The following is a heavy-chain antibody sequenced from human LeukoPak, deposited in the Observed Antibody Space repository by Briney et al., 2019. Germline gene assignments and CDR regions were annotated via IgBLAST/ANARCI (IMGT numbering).Heavy chain of an antibody. CDR3: ARHCSGGSCYSGEYYMDV. J-gene: IGHJ6*03. CDR2: ISAYNGNT. D-gene: IGHD2-15*01. V-gene: IGHV1-18*01. Sequence: ASVKVSCKASGYTFTSYGISWVRQAPGQGLEWMGWISAYNGNTNYAQKLQGRVTMTTDTSTSTAYMELRSLRSDDTAVYYCARHCSGGSCYSGEYYMDVWGKGTTVTVSS. CDR1: GYTFTSYG.